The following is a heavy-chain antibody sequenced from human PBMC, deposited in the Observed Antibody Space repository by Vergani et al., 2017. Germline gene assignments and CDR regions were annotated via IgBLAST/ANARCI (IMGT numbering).Heavy chain of an antibody. CDR1: GYTFTSYA. CDR2: INTNTGNP. D-gene: IGHD6-6*01. CDR3: AREGSFEGSSSVGEYYYGMDV. V-gene: IGHV7-4-1*01. J-gene: IGHJ6*02. Sequence: QVQLVQSGSELKKPGASVKVSCKASGYTFTSYAMNWVRQAPGQGLEWMGWINTNTGNPTYAQGFTGRFVFSLDTSVSTAYLQICSLKAEDTAVYYCAREGSFEGSSSVGEYYYGMDVWGQGTTVTVSS.